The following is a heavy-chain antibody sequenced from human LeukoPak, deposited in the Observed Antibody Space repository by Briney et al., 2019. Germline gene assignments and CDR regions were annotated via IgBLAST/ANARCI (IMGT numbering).Heavy chain of an antibody. D-gene: IGHD4-4*01. CDR3: AKGITVTPYYFDY. CDR2: ISGSGGST. CDR1: GFTFSSYA. Sequence: SGGSLRLSCAASGFTFSSYAMSWVRQAPGKGLEWVSAISGSGGSTYYADSVKGRFTISRDNSKNTLYLQMNSLRAEDTAVYYCAKGITVTPYYFDYWGQGTLVTVSS. J-gene: IGHJ4*02. V-gene: IGHV3-23*01.